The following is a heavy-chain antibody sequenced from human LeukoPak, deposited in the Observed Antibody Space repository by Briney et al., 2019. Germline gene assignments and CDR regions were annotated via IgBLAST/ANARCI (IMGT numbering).Heavy chain of an antibody. J-gene: IGHJ4*02. V-gene: IGHV1-18*01. CDR3: ARWSHPDWSFDY. D-gene: IGHD3-9*01. CDR1: GYTFTICG. Sequence: ASVKLSCKASGYTFTICGISWGRQPPGQGLEWVGWISAYNGNRNYAQKLQGRVTMTANTSTRTDYMYLRSLRSDDTAVYYCARWSHPDWSFDYWGQGTLVTVSS. CDR2: ISAYNGNR.